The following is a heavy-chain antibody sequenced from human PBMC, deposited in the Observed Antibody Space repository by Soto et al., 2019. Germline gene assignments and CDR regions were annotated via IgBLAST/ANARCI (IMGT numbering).Heavy chain of an antibody. V-gene: IGHV3-48*03. Sequence: PGGSLRLSCAASGFTFSSYEMNWVRQAPGKGLEWVSYISSSGSTIYYADSVKGRFTISRDNAKNSLYLQMNSLRAEDTAVYYCARSLPPDLVYYYGMDVWGQGTTVTVSS. CDR2: ISSSGSTI. J-gene: IGHJ6*02. CDR1: GFTFSSYE. CDR3: ARSLPPDLVYYYGMDV.